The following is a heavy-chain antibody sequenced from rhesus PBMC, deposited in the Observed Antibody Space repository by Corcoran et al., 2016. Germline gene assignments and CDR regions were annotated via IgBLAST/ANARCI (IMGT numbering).Heavy chain of an antibody. V-gene: IGHV4-160*01. CDR2: IYGSSGST. D-gene: IGHD3-3*01. Sequence: QVQLQESGPGLVKPSETLSLTCAVSGGSISSNYWSWIRQPPGKGLEWMGYIYGSSGSTSYNPSLKSRVTISTDTSKNQFSLKLSSVTAADTAVYYCARDGNFKLHYFDYWGQGVLVTVAS. J-gene: IGHJ4*01. CDR1: GGSISSNY. CDR3: ARDGNFKLHYFDY.